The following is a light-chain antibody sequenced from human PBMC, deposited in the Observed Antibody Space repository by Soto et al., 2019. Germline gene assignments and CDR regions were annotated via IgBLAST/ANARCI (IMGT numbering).Light chain of an antibody. CDR1: QSISSSY. CDR3: QQYVSLPIT. V-gene: IGKV3-20*01. CDR2: GAF. Sequence: EIGWTQSPDTLSLSPEERPTLSCRASQSISSSYLAWYQQKPGQAPRLLIYGAFSRATGIPDRFSGSGSGTDFTLTINRVAPEDFAVYYCQQYVSLPITFGQGTRLEIK. J-gene: IGKJ5*01.